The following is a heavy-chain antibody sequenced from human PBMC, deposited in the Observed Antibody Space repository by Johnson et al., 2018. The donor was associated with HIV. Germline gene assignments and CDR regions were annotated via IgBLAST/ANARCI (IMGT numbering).Heavy chain of an antibody. CDR1: GFVFSDSH. V-gene: IGHV3-66*01. CDR3: ASYQGAFDI. CDR2: IYSGGST. J-gene: IGHJ3*02. Sequence: VQLVESGGDLVKPGGSLRVSCLASGFVFSDSHMSWIRQAPGKGPEWVSVIYSGGSTSYADSVQGRFTISRDSSKNTLYLDMITLRAEDTAVYYCASYQGAFDIWGQGTMVTVSS. D-gene: IGHD2-2*01.